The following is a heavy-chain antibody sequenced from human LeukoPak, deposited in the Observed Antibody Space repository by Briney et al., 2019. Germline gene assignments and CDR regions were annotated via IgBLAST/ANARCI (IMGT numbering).Heavy chain of an antibody. D-gene: IGHD2-15*01. J-gene: IGHJ4*02. CDR2: ISRSGSTI. V-gene: IGHV3-48*03. CDR1: GFTFSSYE. CDR3: ARPPRGYCSGGSCYFDY. Sequence: GGSVKLSCGACGFTFSSYEMKWVRQATGEALEWVSYISRSGSTIFYGLCVKARFTISRENAEMSLYLQINSLRAEDTAVYYCARPPRGYCSGGSCYFDYWGQGTLVTVSS.